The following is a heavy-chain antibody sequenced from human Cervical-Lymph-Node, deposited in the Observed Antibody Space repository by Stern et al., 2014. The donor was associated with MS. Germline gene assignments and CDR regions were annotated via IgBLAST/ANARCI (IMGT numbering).Heavy chain of an antibody. Sequence: QVQLVQSGAEVKKPGASVKVSCKASGYTFTSYGISWVRQAPGQGLEWMGWISAYNGNTNEAQKLQGRVTMTTDTSTSTAYMELRSLRSDDTAVYYCARVIGSFLRYYDSSGYCSFDYWGQGTLVTVSS. CDR1: GYTFTSYG. V-gene: IGHV1-18*01. D-gene: IGHD3-22*01. CDR2: ISAYNGNT. CDR3: ARVIGSFLRYYDSSGYCSFDY. J-gene: IGHJ4*02.